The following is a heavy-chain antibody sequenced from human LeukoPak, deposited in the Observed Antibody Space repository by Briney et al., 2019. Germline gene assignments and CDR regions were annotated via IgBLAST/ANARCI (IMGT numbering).Heavy chain of an antibody. CDR1: GFTFSSYG. Sequence: AGGSLRLSCAASGFTFSSYGMHWVRQAPGKGLEWVAVIWYDGSNKYYADSVKGRFTISRDNSKNTLYLQMNSLRAEDTAVYYCAREGLRWSTTPHPFDYWGQGTLVTVSS. D-gene: IGHD4-23*01. J-gene: IGHJ4*02. CDR3: AREGLRWSTTPHPFDY. V-gene: IGHV3-33*01. CDR2: IWYDGSNK.